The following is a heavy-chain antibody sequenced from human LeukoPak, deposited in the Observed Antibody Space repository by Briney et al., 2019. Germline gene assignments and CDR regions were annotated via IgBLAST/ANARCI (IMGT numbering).Heavy chain of an antibody. D-gene: IGHD3-10*01. J-gene: IGHJ4*02. CDR1: GFTISCYW. CDR2: INSDGSST. Sequence: GGSLRLSWAASGFTISCYWMHGGRQAPGKGVVWVSCINSDGSSTSYADSVKGRFTISRDNAKNTLYLQMNSLRAEDTAVYYCAKAEGLYGPFDYWGQGTLVTVSS. V-gene: IGHV3-74*01. CDR3: AKAEGLYGPFDY.